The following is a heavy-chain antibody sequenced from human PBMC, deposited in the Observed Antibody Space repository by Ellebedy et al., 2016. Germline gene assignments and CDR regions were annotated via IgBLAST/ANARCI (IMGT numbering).Heavy chain of an antibody. J-gene: IGHJ3*02. D-gene: IGHD7-27*01. Sequence: SETLSLXCTVSGGSISSGSYYWSWIRQPAGKGLEWIGRIYTSGSTNYNPSLKSRVTMSVDTSKNQFSLKLSSVTAADTAVYYCATRLTGDAFDIWGQGTMVTVSS. CDR1: GGSISSGSYY. CDR3: ATRLTGDAFDI. CDR2: IYTSGST. V-gene: IGHV4-61*02.